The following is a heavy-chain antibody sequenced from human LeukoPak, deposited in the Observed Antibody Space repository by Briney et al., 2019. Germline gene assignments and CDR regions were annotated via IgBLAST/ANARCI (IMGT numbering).Heavy chain of an antibody. V-gene: IGHV4-4*07. D-gene: IGHD4-17*01. J-gene: IGHJ4*02. Sequence: SETLSLTCTVSGGSISSYCWSWIRQPAGQGLEWIGRIYTSGSTNYNPSLKSRVTMSVGTSKNQFSLKLSSVTAADTAVYYCAGDHNGDYAFHYWGQGTLVSASS. CDR2: IYTSGST. CDR3: AGDHNGDYAFHY. CDR1: GGSISSYC.